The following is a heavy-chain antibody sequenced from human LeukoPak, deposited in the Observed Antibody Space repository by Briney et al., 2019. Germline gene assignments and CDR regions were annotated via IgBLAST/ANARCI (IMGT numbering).Heavy chain of an antibody. D-gene: IGHD3-10*01. V-gene: IGHV4-39*01. CDR1: GGSISSYY. J-gene: IGHJ5*02. CDR3: ARHAVLLWFGELLRGLNWFDP. Sequence: SETLSLTCSVSGGSISSYYWSWIRQPPGKGPEWIGSIYYSGSTYYNPSLKSRVTISVDTSKNQFSLKLSSVTAADTAVYYCARHAVLLWFGELLRGLNWFDPWGQGTLVTVSS. CDR2: IYYSGST.